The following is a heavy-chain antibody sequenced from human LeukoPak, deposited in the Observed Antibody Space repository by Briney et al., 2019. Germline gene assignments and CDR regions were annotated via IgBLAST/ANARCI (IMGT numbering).Heavy chain of an antibody. CDR3: ARVEGHDYGDPLGP. CDR2: INPNSGGT. Sequence: ASVKVSCKASGYTFTGYYMHWVRQAPGQGLEWMGRINPNSGGTNYAQKFQGRVTMTRDTSISTAYTELSRLRSDDTAVYYCARVEGHDYGDPLGPWGQGTLVTVSS. V-gene: IGHV1-2*06. J-gene: IGHJ5*02. D-gene: IGHD4-17*01. CDR1: GYTFTGYY.